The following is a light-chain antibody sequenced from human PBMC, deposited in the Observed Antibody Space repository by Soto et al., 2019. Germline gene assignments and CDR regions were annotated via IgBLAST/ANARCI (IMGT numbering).Light chain of an antibody. J-gene: IGLJ1*01. CDR2: EVS. CDR1: SSDVGAYNF. CDR3: SSFTTSRTYV. V-gene: IGLV2-14*01. Sequence: QSALTQPASVSGSPGQSSTISCTGTSSDVGAYNFVSWYQQYPGKAPKFIIYEVSNRPSGVSNRFSGSKSGNTASLTISGLQAEDEADYYCSSFTTSRTYVFGSGTKVTVL.